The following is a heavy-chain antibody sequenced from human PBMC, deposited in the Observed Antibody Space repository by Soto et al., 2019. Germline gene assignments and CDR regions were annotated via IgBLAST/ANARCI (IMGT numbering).Heavy chain of an antibody. D-gene: IGHD5-18*01. Sequence: QVQLQESGPGLVKPSQTLSLTCTVSGGSISSGGYYWSWIRQHPGKGLEWIGYIYYSGSTYYNPSLKSRVTIXGXTXQNQFSLKLSSVTAADTAVYYCARSGYSYGPNPLLYWGQGTLVTVSS. CDR2: IYYSGST. CDR3: ARSGYSYGPNPLLY. J-gene: IGHJ4*02. CDR1: GGSISSGGYY. V-gene: IGHV4-31*03.